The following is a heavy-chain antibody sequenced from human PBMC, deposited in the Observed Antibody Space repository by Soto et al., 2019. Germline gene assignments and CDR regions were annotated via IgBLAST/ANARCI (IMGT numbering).Heavy chain of an antibody. CDR3: ARLFRPHAPASN. Sequence: GESLKISSQGSGYRFTSYWIGWVRQMPGKGLEWMGIIYPGDSDTRYSPSFQGQVTISADKSISTAYLQWSSLKASDTAMYYCARLFRPHAPASNWGQGTLVTVSS. J-gene: IGHJ4*02. D-gene: IGHD2-2*01. CDR1: GYRFTSYW. CDR2: IYPGDSDT. V-gene: IGHV5-51*01.